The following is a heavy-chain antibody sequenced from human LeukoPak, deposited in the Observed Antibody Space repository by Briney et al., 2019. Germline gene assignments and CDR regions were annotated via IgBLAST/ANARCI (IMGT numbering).Heavy chain of an antibody. CDR2: ITGNSNYI. J-gene: IGHJ4*02. CDR3: ASARWLQGGYDY. D-gene: IGHD5-24*01. V-gene: IGHV3-21*01. Sequence: GGSLRLSCAASGFTFSIYSINWVRQAPGKGLEWVSFITGNSNYIYYADSVKGRFTISRDNAKNSLYLQMNSLRAEDTAVYYCASARWLQGGYDYWGQGTLVTVSS. CDR1: GFTFSIYS.